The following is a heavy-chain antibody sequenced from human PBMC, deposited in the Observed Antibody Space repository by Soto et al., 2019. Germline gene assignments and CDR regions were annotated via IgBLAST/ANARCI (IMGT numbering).Heavy chain of an antibody. CDR2: IIPISGAA. V-gene: IGHV1-69*06. CDR3: ARDMTRTVVPYFDF. J-gene: IGHJ4*02. CDR1: GGTFSNYV. Sequence: SVKVSCKASGGTFSNYVVNWVRQAPGQGLEWMGRIIPISGAANHAQKFQGRVTITADKSTSTSYMELSSLRSEDTAVYYCARDMTRTVVPYFDFWGQGTLVTVSS. D-gene: IGHD1-7*01.